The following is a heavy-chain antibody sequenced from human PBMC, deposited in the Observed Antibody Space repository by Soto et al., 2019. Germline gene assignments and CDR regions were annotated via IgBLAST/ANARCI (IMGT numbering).Heavy chain of an antibody. J-gene: IGHJ6*04. CDR1: GFTLSGRS. CDR2: IDNAGTDS. V-gene: IGHV3-74*01. CDR3: DRGWGGPDV. D-gene: IGHD3-10*01. Sequence: EVQLVESGGGLVQPGGSLRLSCAASGFTLSGRSMHWVRQAPGKGLVWVSGIDNAGTDSTYADSVKGRFTSSRDNAKNMLYLQMNSLRVEDTAVYYCDRGWGGPDVCGKGTTVTVSS.